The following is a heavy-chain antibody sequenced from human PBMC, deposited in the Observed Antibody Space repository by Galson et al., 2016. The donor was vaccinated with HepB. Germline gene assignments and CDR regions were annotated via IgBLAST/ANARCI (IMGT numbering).Heavy chain of an antibody. J-gene: IGHJ4*02. Sequence: LRLSCAASGFTVRNNYMSWVRQAPGKGLEWVSLIYSGGDTYYAESVKGRLTISRDNSKNTLYLQMNSLRVEDTAIYYCKGYSAGDHWGQGTLVTVSS. CDR3: KGYSAGDH. CDR2: IYSGGDT. CDR1: GFTVRNNY. D-gene: IGHD2-21*01. V-gene: IGHV3-53*01.